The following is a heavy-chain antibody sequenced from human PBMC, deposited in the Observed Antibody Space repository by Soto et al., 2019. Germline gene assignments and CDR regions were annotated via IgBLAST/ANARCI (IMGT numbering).Heavy chain of an antibody. CDR3: ARSGGSFNLDY. V-gene: IGHV4-4*07. D-gene: IGHD1-26*01. Sequence: PSETLSLTCTVSGGSISNYYWSWIRRPAGKGLEWIGRIYNSGSTKYNPSLKSRVTMSEDTSKNQFSLNLISVTAADTAVYYCARSGGSFNLDYWGLGTLVTVSS. CDR2: IYNSGST. J-gene: IGHJ4*02. CDR1: GGSISNYY.